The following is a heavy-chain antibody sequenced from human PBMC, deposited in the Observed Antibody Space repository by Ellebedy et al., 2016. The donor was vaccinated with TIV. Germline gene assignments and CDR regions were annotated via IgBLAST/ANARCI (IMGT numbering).Heavy chain of an antibody. V-gene: IGHV1-2*02. J-gene: IGHJ3*02. D-gene: IGHD2-2*01. Sequence: ASVKVSXXASGYTFTGYYMHWVRQAPGQGLEWMGWINPNSGGTNYAQKFQGRVTMTRDTSISTAYMELSRLRSDDTAVYYCARVGRDCSSTSCQKSGAFDIWGQGTMVTVSS. CDR2: INPNSGGT. CDR3: ARVGRDCSSTSCQKSGAFDI. CDR1: GYTFTGYY.